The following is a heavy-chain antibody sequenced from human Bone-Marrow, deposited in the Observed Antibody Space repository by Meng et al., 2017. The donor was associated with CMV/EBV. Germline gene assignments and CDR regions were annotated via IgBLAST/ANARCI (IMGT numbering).Heavy chain of an antibody. CDR2: ISSSSSYI. D-gene: IGHD3-22*01. Sequence: GESLKISCAASGFTFDDYAMHWVRQAPGKGLEWVSSISSSSSYIYYADSVKGRFTISRDNAKNSLYLQMNSLRAEDTAVYYCAREKTYYDSSGLDDWGQGNLVNVSS. V-gene: IGHV3-21*01. CDR3: AREKTYYDSSGLDD. CDR1: GFTFDDYA. J-gene: IGHJ4*02.